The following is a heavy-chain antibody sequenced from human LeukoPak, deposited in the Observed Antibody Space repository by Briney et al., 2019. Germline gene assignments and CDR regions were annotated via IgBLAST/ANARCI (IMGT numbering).Heavy chain of an antibody. J-gene: IGHJ3*02. CDR2: IYTSGST. D-gene: IGHD4-23*01. V-gene: IGHV4-61*02. CDR3: ARESGHYGGNSWGYI. CDR1: GGSISSGSYY. Sequence: PSQTLSLTCTVSGGSISSGSYYWSWIRQPAGKGLEWIGRIYTSGSTNYNPSLKSRVTISVDTSKNQFSLKLSSVTAADTAVYYCARESGHYGGNSWGYIWGQGTMVTVSS.